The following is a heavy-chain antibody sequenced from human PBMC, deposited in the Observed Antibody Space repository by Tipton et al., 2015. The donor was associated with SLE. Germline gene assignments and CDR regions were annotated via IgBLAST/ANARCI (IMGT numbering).Heavy chain of an antibody. CDR2: INHSGST. V-gene: IGHV4-34*01. CDR3: VRGGGSSSGRWFDP. J-gene: IGHJ5*02. CDR1: GGSFSGYY. Sequence: LSCAVYGGSFSGYYWSWIRQPPGKGLEWIGEINHSGSTNYNPSLKSRVTISVDTSKNQFSLKLTYVTAADTAVYYCVRGGGSSSGRWFDPWGRGTLVTVSS. D-gene: IGHD3-10*01.